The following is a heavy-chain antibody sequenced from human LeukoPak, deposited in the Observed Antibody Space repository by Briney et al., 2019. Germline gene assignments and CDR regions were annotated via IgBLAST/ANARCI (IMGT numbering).Heavy chain of an antibody. V-gene: IGHV3-64*01. CDR2: ISSNGGST. J-gene: IGHJ3*02. CDR1: GFTFSSYA. D-gene: IGHD4-17*01. Sequence: GGSLRLSCAASGFTFSSYAMHWVRQAPGKGLEYVSAISSNGGSTYYANSVKGRFTISRDNSKNTLYLQMGSLRAEDMAVYYCARALFGDQAKMGAFDIWGQGTMVTVSP. CDR3: ARALFGDQAKMGAFDI.